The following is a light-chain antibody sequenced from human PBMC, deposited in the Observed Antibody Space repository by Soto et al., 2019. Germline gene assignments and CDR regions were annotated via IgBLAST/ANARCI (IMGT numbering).Light chain of an antibody. CDR1: QSVSSY. CDR2: DAS. J-gene: IGKJ1*01. Sequence: EIVLTQSPATLSLSPGERATLSCRASQSVSSYLAWYQQKPGQAPRLLIYDASNRATGIPVRFSGSGSGTDFTLTISSLEPVDFAVYYCQQRSNSRTFGQGTKVEIK. CDR3: QQRSNSRT. V-gene: IGKV3-11*01.